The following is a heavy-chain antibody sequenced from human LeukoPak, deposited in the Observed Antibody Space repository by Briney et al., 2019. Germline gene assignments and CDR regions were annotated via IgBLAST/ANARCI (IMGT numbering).Heavy chain of an antibody. CDR2: VYNSGDT. Sequence: SETLSLTCTVSGGSTSSDYWSWIRQSPGKGLEWVGYVYNSGDTGKNPSLKSRITISVDSSKNQFSLKLDSVTAADTAVYYCARHCSSGTCAFDVWGRGTMVTVSS. J-gene: IGHJ3*01. CDR3: ARHCSSGTCAFDV. V-gene: IGHV4-59*08. CDR1: GGSTSSDY. D-gene: IGHD6-13*01.